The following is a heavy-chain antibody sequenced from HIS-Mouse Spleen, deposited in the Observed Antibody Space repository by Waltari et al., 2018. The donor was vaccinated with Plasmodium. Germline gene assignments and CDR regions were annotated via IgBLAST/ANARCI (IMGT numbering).Heavy chain of an antibody. V-gene: IGHV4-31*03. CDR1: GGSISSGGYY. D-gene: IGHD1-26*01. CDR3: ARWVGNWFDP. J-gene: IGHJ5*02. Sequence: QVQLQESGPGLVKPSQTLSLTCSVSGGSISSGGYYWSWIRQHPGKGLEWIGYIYYSGSTYYNPALKSRVTISVDTSKNQFSLKVNSVTAADTAVYYCARWVGNWFDPWGQGTLVTVSS. CDR2: IYYSGST.